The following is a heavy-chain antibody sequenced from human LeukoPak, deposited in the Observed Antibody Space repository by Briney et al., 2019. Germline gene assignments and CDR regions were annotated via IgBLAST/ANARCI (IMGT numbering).Heavy chain of an antibody. CDR1: GGSFSGYY. J-gene: IGHJ4*02. CDR3: ARAGYGSGSYYRSFSDY. Sequence: PSETLSLTCAVYGGSFSGYYWSWIRQPPGKGLEWIGEINHSGSTNYNPSLKSRVTISVDTSKNQFSLKLSSVTAADTAVYYCARAGYGSGSYYRSFSDYWGQGTLVTVSS. D-gene: IGHD3-10*01. V-gene: IGHV4-34*01. CDR2: INHSGST.